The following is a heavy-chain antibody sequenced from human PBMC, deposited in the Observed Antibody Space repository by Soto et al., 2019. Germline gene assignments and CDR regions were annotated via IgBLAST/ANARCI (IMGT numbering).Heavy chain of an antibody. Sequence: XRSLRLSCAASGFTFSSYAMSWVRQAPGKGLEWVSAISGSGGSTYYADSVKGRFTISRDNSKNTLYLQMNSLRAEDTAVYYCAKDETDILTGPFDYWGQGTLVTVSS. V-gene: IGHV3-23*01. CDR3: AKDETDILTGPFDY. CDR1: GFTFSSYA. CDR2: ISGSGGST. D-gene: IGHD3-9*01. J-gene: IGHJ4*02.